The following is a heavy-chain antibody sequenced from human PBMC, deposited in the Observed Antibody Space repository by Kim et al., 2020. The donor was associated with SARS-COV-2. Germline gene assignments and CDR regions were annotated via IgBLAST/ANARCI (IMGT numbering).Heavy chain of an antibody. Sequence: SETLSLTCTVSGGSISSYYWSWIRQPPGKGLEWIGYIYYSGSTNYNPSLKSRVTISVDTSKNQFSLKLSSVTAADTAVYYCARGGTAMEYWGQGTLVTVSS. D-gene: IGHD5-18*01. CDR2: IYYSGST. J-gene: IGHJ4*02. CDR1: GGSISSYY. V-gene: IGHV4-59*01. CDR3: ARGGTAMEY.